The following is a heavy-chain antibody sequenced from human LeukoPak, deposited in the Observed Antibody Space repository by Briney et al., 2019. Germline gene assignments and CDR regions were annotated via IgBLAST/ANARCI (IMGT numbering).Heavy chain of an antibody. J-gene: IGHJ3*02. V-gene: IGHV3-23*01. CDR1: GFTFSSYG. CDR2: ISGSGGST. D-gene: IGHD2-15*01. CDR3: AKVAVVAAKDAFDI. Sequence: GGSLRLSCVASGFTFSSYGLSWVRQAPRKGLEWVSAISGSGGSTYYADSVKGRFTISRDSSKSTLYLQMNSLRAEDTAVYYCAKVAVVAAKDAFDIWGQGTMVTVSS.